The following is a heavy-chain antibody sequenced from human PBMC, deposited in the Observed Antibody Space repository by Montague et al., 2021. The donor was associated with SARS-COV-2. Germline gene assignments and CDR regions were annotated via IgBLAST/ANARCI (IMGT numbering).Heavy chain of an antibody. CDR1: GDSISSSSYN. CDR3: TRHVHMTWPEPSPGFDY. CDR2: VHYSGRP. V-gene: IGHV4-39*01. D-gene: IGHD1-14*01. Sequence: SETLSLTCTVSGDSISSSSYNWGWIRQPPGKGLEWIGSVHYSGRPYYXPSLKSRVTIYVDTSKNQLSLKLSSVTAADTAVYYCTRHVHMTWPEPSPGFDYGGQGTRVTVSS. J-gene: IGHJ4*02.